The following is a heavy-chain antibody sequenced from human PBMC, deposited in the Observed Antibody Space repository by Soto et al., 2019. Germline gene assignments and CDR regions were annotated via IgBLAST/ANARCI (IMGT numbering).Heavy chain of an antibody. J-gene: IGHJ6*02. CDR2: INHSGST. D-gene: IGHD5-12*01. V-gene: IGHV4-34*01. CDR1: GGSFSGYY. CDR3: ARLRFYYGMDV. Sequence: SETLSLTCAVYGGSFSGYYWSWIRQPPGKGLEWIGEINHSGSTNYNPSLKSRVTISVDTSKNQFSLKLSSVTAADTAVYYCARLRFYYGMDVWGQGTTVTVSS.